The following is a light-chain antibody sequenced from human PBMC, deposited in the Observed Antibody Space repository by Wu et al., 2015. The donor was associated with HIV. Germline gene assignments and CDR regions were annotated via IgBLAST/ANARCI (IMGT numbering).Light chain of an antibody. Sequence: EIVMTQSPATLSVSPGERATLSCRASQSVSSNLAWYQQKPGQAPRLLIYGASTRATGIPARFSGSGSGTEFTLTISSMQSEDFAVYYCQQYNNWPPLYTFGQGTKLGDQT. CDR2: GAS. CDR3: QQYNNWPPLYT. V-gene: IGKV3-15*01. J-gene: IGKJ2*01. CDR1: QSVSSN.